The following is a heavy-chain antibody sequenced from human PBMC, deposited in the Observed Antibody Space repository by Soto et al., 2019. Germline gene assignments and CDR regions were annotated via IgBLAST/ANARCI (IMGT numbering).Heavy chain of an antibody. D-gene: IGHD6-13*01. CDR1: GGSFSGYY. CDR3: ARSRAAAGINYFDY. J-gene: IGHJ4*02. CDR2: INHSGST. Sequence: SETLSLTCAVYGGSFSGYYWSWIRQPPGKGLEWIGEINHSGSTNYNPSLKSRVTISVDTFKNQFSLKLSSVTAADTVVYYCARSRAAAGINYFDYWGQGTLVTVSS. V-gene: IGHV4-34*01.